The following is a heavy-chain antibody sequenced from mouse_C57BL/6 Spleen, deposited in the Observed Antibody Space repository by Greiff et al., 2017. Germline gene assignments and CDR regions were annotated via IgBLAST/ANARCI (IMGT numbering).Heavy chain of an antibody. D-gene: IGHD1-1*01. V-gene: IGHV1-52*01. CDR1: GYTFTSYW. CDR2: IDPSDSET. J-gene: IGHJ3*01. CDR3: ARSVTAVVGRFAY. Sequence: QVQLQQPGAELVRPGSSVKLSCKASGYTFTSYWMHWVKQRPIQGLEWIGNIDPSDSETNYNQKFKDKATLTVDKSSSTAYMQLSSLTSEDSAVYYCARSVTAVVGRFAYWGQGTLVTVSA.